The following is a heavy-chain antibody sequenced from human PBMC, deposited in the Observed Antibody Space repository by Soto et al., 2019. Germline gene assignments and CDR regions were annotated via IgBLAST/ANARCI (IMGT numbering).Heavy chain of an antibody. J-gene: IGHJ3*02. Sequence: QVQLVQSGAEVKKPGSSVKVSCKASGGTFSSYTISWVRQAPGQGLEWMGRIIPILGIANHAQKFQGRVTITADKSTSTAYMELSSLRSEDTAVYYCARDLDSSSSSSTAFDIWGQGTMVTVSS. CDR3: ARDLDSSSSSSTAFDI. CDR2: IIPILGIA. V-gene: IGHV1-69*08. CDR1: GGTFSSYT. D-gene: IGHD6-6*01.